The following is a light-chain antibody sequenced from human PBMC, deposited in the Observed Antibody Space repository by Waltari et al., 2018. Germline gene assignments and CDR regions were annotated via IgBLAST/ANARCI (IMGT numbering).Light chain of an antibody. CDR3: SSYTRSSRLV. Sequence: QSALTQPASVSGSPGQSITISCTGNSSDIGPNDYVPWYQQHPGKAPQLIIFDVDKRPSGISIRFSASKSDNTASLTISGLQAEDEADYYCSSYTRSSRLVFGGGTKLVVL. J-gene: IGLJ2*01. CDR2: DVD. V-gene: IGLV2-14*03. CDR1: SSDIGPNDY.